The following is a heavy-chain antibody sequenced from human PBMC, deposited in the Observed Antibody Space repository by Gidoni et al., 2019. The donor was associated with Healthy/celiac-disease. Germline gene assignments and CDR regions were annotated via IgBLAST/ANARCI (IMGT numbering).Heavy chain of an antibody. Sequence: EVQLVESGGGLVQPGGSLRLSCAASGFTVSSNYMSWVRQAPGKGLEWVSVIYSGGSTYYADSVKGRFTISRHNSKNTLYLQMNSLRAEDTAVYYCARLKGEWYYYDSSGYYPDYWGQGTLVTVSS. J-gene: IGHJ4*02. CDR1: GFTVSSNY. D-gene: IGHD3-22*01. CDR2: IYSGGST. V-gene: IGHV3-53*04. CDR3: ARLKGEWYYYDSSGYYPDY.